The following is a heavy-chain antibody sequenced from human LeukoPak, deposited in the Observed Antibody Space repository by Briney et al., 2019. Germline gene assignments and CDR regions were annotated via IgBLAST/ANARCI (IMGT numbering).Heavy chain of an antibody. V-gene: IGHV3-23*01. J-gene: IGHJ4*02. CDR1: GFTFISYA. CDR2: ISGSGGSST. D-gene: IGHD2-15*01. Sequence: PGGSLRLSCAASGFTFISYAMSWVRQPPGKGLEWVSSISGSGGSSTYYADSVKGRFTISRDNSKNTLYLQMNSLRAEDTAVYYCAKATCSGASCYRFDYWGQGTLVTVSS. CDR3: AKATCSGASCYRFDY.